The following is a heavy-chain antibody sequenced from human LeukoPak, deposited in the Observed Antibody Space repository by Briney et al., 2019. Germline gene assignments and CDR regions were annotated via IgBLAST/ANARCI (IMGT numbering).Heavy chain of an antibody. V-gene: IGHV5-51*01. J-gene: IGHJ4*02. CDR2: IYPGDSDS. CDR3: ARHDCSSTSCHFDY. CDR1: GYTFTTYW. Sequence: GESLKFSCKGSGYTFTTYWIGWVRQMPGKGLEWMGIIYPGDSDSTYSPSFQGQVTFSVDKSISTAYLQWSSLKASDTAMYYCARHDCSSTSCHFDYWGQGTLVTVSS. D-gene: IGHD2-2*01.